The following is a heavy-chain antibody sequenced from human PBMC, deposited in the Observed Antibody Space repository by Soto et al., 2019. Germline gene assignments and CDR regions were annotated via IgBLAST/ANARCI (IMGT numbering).Heavy chain of an antibody. J-gene: IGHJ3*02. CDR3: ARRLTGDYDFWSGYYEIDAFDI. CDR2: IYPGDSDT. Sequence: PGESLKISCKGSGYSFTSYWIGWVRQMPGKGLEWMGIIYPGDSDTRYSPSFQGQVTISADKSISTAYLQWSSLKASDTAMYYCARRLTGDYDFWSGYYEIDAFDIWGQGTMVTVSS. V-gene: IGHV5-51*01. CDR1: GYSFTSYW. D-gene: IGHD3-3*01.